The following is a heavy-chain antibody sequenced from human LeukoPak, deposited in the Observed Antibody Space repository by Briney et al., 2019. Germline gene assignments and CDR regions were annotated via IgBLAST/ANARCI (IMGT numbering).Heavy chain of an antibody. Sequence: PETLSLTCAVPGGSFSGYCWSWIRQPPGKGLEWIGEINHSGRNNYNPSLKSRVTISVDTSKNQFSLKLSSVTAADTAVYYCARDGYSSGPDAFDIWGQGTMVTVSS. V-gene: IGHV4-34*01. D-gene: IGHD6-19*01. CDR3: ARDGYSSGPDAFDI. J-gene: IGHJ3*02. CDR1: GGSFSGYC. CDR2: INHSGRN.